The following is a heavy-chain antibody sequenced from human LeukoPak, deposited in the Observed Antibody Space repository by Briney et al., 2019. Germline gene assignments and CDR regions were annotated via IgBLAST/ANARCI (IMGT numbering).Heavy chain of an antibody. CDR2: IKSNTDSGTT. Sequence: PGRSLRLSCAASGFTFSSYGMHWVRQAPGKGLEWVGRIKSNTDSGTTDYAAPVRGRFTISRDESKNTLYLQMSSLKTEDTAVYYCTTAYYDSSGYHNYWGQGTLVTVSS. V-gene: IGHV3-15*01. J-gene: IGHJ4*02. CDR1: GFTFSSYG. CDR3: TTAYYDSSGYHNY. D-gene: IGHD3-22*01.